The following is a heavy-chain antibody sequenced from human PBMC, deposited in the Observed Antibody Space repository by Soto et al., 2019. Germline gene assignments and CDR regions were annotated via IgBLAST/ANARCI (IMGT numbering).Heavy chain of an antibody. V-gene: IGHV3-7*01. J-gene: IGHJ2*01. Sequence: ESGGGLVQPGGSLRLSCAASGFTFRSYWMSWVRQAPGKGLEWVANIKQDGSEKYYVDSVKGRFTISRDNAKNSLYLQMNSLRAEDTAVYYCARSRDYGDYVNLWGRGTLVTVSS. D-gene: IGHD4-17*01. CDR1: GFTFRSYW. CDR2: IKQDGSEK. CDR3: ARSRDYGDYVNL.